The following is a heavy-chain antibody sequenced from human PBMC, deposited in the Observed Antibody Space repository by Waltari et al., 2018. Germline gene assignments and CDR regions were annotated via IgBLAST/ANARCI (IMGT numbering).Heavy chain of an antibody. J-gene: IGHJ4*02. CDR1: GGSFSGYY. CDR3: AGPIAAAGIGRMDY. D-gene: IGHD6-13*01. CDR2: INHSEST. V-gene: IGHV4-34*01. Sequence: QVQLQQWGAGLLKPSETLSLTCAVYGGSFSGYYWSWIRQPPGKGLEWIGEINHSESTYYNPSLKSRVTISVDTSKNQFSLKLSSVTAADTAVYYCAGPIAAAGIGRMDYWGQGTLVTVSS.